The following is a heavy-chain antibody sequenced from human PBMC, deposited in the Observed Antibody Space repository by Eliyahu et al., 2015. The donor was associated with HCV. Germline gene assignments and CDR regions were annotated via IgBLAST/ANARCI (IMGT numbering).Heavy chain of an antibody. CDR3: ASGGGGIAVAGTGGWFDP. J-gene: IGHJ5*02. CDR1: GGSITTYY. D-gene: IGHD6-19*01. CDR2: IHHSGST. Sequence: QVQLQESGPGLVKPSETLSXTCTVSGGSITTYYWSWIRQPPGKGLXWIGDIHHSGSTNHTPSLKSRVTISVDTSKNQFSLNLTSVTAADTAVYYCASGGGGIAVAGTGGWFDPWGQGTLVTVSS. V-gene: IGHV4-59*01.